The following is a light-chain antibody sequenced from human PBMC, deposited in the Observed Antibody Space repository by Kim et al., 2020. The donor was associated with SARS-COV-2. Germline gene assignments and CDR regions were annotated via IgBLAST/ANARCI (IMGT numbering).Light chain of an antibody. CDR3: YSAADNYVGM. J-gene: IGLJ3*02. V-gene: IGLV3-27*01. CDR1: VLAKKY. CDR2: QDT. Sequence: SYELTQPSSVSVSPGQTARITCSGDVLAKKYVRWFQQKPGQAPVLVIYQDTKRPSGIPERFSGSSSGTTVTLTISGAQVEDEADYHCYSAADNYVGMFGGGTKLTVL.